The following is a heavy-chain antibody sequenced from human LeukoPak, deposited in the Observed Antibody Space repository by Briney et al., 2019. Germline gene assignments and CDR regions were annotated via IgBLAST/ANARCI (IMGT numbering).Heavy chain of an antibody. CDR1: GFTFSIYA. Sequence: GGSLRLSCAASGFTFSIYAMSWVRQAPGKGLEWVSAMTASDERTYYADSVKGRFSISRDNAKNTLYLQMTSLRVEDTAVYFCAKDFRGSYDYWGQGTLVTVSS. J-gene: IGHJ4*02. V-gene: IGHV3-23*01. D-gene: IGHD1-26*01. CDR2: MTASDERT. CDR3: AKDFRGSYDY.